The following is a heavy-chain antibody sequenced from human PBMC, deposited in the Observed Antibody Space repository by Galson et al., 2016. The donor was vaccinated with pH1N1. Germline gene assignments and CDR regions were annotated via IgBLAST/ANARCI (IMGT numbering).Heavy chain of an antibody. V-gene: IGHV3-30-3*01. CDR3: AIDPVDYPSYYYLYGLDV. D-gene: IGHD4-11*01. CDR2: ISYDGSNK. J-gene: IGHJ6*02. CDR1: GFTFKSYA. Sequence: SLRLSCAASGFTFKSYAMHWVRQAPGKGLEWVAVISYDGSNKDYAESVKGRFTIARDNSRNMLYVQMNSLRVDDTAVYYCAIDPVDYPSYYYLYGLDVWGQGTTVAVSS.